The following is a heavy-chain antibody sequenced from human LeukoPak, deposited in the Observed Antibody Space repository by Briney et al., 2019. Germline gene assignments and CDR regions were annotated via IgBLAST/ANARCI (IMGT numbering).Heavy chain of an antibody. J-gene: IGHJ6*02. Sequence: SGGSLRLSCAASGFTFNTYAFHWVRQAPGKGLEWVAVISNDGNNKFYVDSVQGRVTVSRDNSKNTLSLQINSLRSEDTAIYYCARSTGYTSGWDHYYYYGLGVWGRGTTVAVSS. V-gene: IGHV3-30-3*01. D-gene: IGHD6-25*01. CDR2: ISNDGNNK. CDR3: ARSTGYTSGWDHYYYYGLGV. CDR1: GFTFNTYA.